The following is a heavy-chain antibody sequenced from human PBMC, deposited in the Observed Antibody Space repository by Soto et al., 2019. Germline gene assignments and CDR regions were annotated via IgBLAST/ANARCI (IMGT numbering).Heavy chain of an antibody. CDR2: IIPIFGTA. J-gene: IGHJ6*02. D-gene: IGHD2-2*01. V-gene: IGHV1-69*01. CDR3: AAIVVVPAAMVYYYGMDV. CDR1: GGTFSSYA. Sequence: QVQLVQSGAEVKKPGSSVKVSCKASGGTFSSYAISWVRQAPGQGLEWMGGIIPIFGTANNAQKFQGRVTITADESTSTAYMELSSLRSEDTAVYYCAAIVVVPAAMVYYYGMDVWGQGTTVTVSS.